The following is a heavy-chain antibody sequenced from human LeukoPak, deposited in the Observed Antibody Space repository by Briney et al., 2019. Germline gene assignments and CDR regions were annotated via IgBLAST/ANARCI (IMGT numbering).Heavy chain of an antibody. CDR1: GFTFSNAW. D-gene: IGHD2-2*01. J-gene: IGHJ6*03. Sequence: GGSLRLSCAASGFTFSNAWMSWVRQAPGKGLEWVGRIKSKTDGGTTDYAAPVKGRFTISRDDSKNTLYLQMNSLKTEDTAVYYCTADRNIVVVPAATPYYYYMDVWGKGTTVTVSS. V-gene: IGHV3-15*01. CDR2: IKSKTDGGTT. CDR3: TADRNIVVVPAATPYYYYMDV.